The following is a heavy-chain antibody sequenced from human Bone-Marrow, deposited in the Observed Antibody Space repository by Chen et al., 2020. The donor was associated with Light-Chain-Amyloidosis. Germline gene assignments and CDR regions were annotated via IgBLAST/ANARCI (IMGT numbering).Heavy chain of an antibody. V-gene: IGHV3-30*01. Sequence: QVQLVESGGGVVQPGRSLRLSCAASGFTFSSYAMHWVRQAPGKGLEWVAVISYDGSNKYYADSVKGRFTISRDNSKNTLYLQMNSLRAEDTAVYYCARDHDLVFTMVRGVIGAFDIWGQGTMVTVSS. CDR1: GFTFSSYA. CDR3: ARDHDLVFTMVRGVIGAFDI. CDR2: ISYDGSNK. D-gene: IGHD3-10*01. J-gene: IGHJ3*02.